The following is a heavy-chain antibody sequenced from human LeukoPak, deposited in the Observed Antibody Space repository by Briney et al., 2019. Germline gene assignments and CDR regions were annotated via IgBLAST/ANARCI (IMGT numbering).Heavy chain of an antibody. Sequence: GGSLRLSCAASGFTFSSYGMHWVRQAPGKGLEWVAVIWYDGSNKYYADSVKGRFTISRDNSKNTLYLQMNSLRAEDTAVYYCARDLVVAATPYYYYGMDVWGQGTTVTVSS. CDR3: ARDLVVAATPYYYYGMDV. D-gene: IGHD2-15*01. J-gene: IGHJ6*02. CDR1: GFTFSSYG. V-gene: IGHV3-33*01. CDR2: IWYDGSNK.